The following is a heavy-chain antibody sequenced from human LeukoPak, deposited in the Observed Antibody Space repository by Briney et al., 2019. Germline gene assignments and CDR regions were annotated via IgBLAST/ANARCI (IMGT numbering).Heavy chain of an antibody. D-gene: IGHD3/OR15-3a*01. V-gene: IGHV3-23*01. CDR2: ISGSGGST. CDR3: AKRGVVIRVFLVGFHKEAFYLES. Sequence: GGSLRLPCAVSGITLSNYGMSWVRQAPGKGLEWVAGISGSGGSTIYADSVKGRFTISRDNPKNTLYLQMNSLRAEDTAFYFCAKRGVVIRVFLVGFHKEAFYLESWGQGALVTVSS. J-gene: IGHJ4*02. CDR1: GITLSNYG.